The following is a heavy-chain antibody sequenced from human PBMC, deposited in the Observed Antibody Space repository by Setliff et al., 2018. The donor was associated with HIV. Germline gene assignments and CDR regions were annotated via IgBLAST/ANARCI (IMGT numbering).Heavy chain of an antibody. V-gene: IGHV1-24*01. Sequence: ASVKVSCKVSGYSLTDLSIHWVRQAPGKGLGWMGGFDPEDGETIYAQKFQGRVTMTEDTSTDTAYMELSSLRSEDTAVYYCATDLYNWNDRCIRGFDYWGQGTLVTVSS. CDR3: ATDLYNWNDRCIRGFDY. J-gene: IGHJ4*02. CDR2: FDPEDGET. D-gene: IGHD1-1*01. CDR1: GYSLTDLS.